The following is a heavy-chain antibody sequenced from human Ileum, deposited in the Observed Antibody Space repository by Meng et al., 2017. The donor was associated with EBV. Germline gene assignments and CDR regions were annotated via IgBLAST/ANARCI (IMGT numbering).Heavy chain of an antibody. V-gene: IGHV4-39*01. CDR2: IYYSGRT. D-gene: IGHD6-13*01. J-gene: IGHJ5*02. Sequence: QLRCPGPVLVTPSETLSLTCTVSGGPINVSSYYWGWIRQPPGKGLEWIGSIYYSGRTYYNPSLKSRVTISVDTSKNQFSLKLSSVTAADTAVYYCARPIAAAGWFDPWGQGTLVTVSS. CDR3: ARPIAAAGWFDP. CDR1: GGPINVSSYY.